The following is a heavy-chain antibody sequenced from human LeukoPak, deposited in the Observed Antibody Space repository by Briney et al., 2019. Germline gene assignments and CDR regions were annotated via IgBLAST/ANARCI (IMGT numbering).Heavy chain of an antibody. J-gene: IGHJ4*02. D-gene: IGHD3-16*01. CDR1: GFTFSSYA. CDR2: ISYDGSNK. Sequence: SGGSLRLSCAASGFTFSSYAMHWVRQAPGKGLEWVAVISYDGSNKYYADSVKGRFTISRDNSKNTLYLQMNSLRAEDTAVYYCARDPRFRLGFDYWGQGTLVTVSS. V-gene: IGHV3-30*04. CDR3: ARDPRFRLGFDY.